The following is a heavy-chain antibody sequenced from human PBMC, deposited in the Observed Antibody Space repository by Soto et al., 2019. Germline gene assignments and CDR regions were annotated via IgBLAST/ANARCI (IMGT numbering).Heavy chain of an antibody. Sequence: QVQLLQSGAEVKKPGASVKVSCKVSGHTLTELSMHWVRQAPGRGLEWMGGFDPEDGETIFAQKFQGRVTMTEDTSTDATYMELTSLRSEDTAVYYCAAGETRWLHSHFDYWGQGTLVTISS. CDR1: GHTLTELS. J-gene: IGHJ4*02. V-gene: IGHV1-24*01. CDR2: FDPEDGET. CDR3: AAGETRWLHSHFDY. D-gene: IGHD6-19*01.